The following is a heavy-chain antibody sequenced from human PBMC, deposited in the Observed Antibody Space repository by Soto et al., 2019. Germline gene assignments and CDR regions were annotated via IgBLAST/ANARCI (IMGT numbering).Heavy chain of an antibody. CDR3: GGDSVNLGNWAYSFDY. Sequence: QGQLVQSGAEVKKPGASVKVSCKASGYTFTDFGISWVRQAPGQGLEWMGWISAYNRNTTYAQKVQGRVTMTTDTPTSTAYSELRPLASDDRAVYYCGGDSVNLGNWAYSFDYWGQGTLVTVSS. J-gene: IGHJ4*02. CDR2: ISAYNRNT. V-gene: IGHV1-18*01. CDR1: GYTFTDFG. D-gene: IGHD4-4*01.